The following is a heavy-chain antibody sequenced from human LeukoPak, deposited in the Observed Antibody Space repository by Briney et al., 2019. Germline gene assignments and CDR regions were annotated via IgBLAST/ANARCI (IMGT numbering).Heavy chain of an antibody. V-gene: IGHV4-39*07. J-gene: IGHJ4*02. CDR1: GGSTSSSSHY. CDR3: AREKGGKPRHYYDSSGYSDY. Sequence: PSETLSLTCTVSGGSTSSSSHYWGWIRQPPGKGLEWIGSIYYSGSTYYNPSLKSRVTISVDTSKNQFSLKLSSVTAADTAVYYCAREKGGKPRHYYDSSGYSDYWGQGTLVTVSS. CDR2: IYYSGST. D-gene: IGHD3-22*01.